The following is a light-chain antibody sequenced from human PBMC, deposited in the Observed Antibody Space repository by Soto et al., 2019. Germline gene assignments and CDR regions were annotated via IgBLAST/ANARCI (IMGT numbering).Light chain of an antibody. CDR3: QQYNNWPQT. J-gene: IGKJ1*01. CDR1: QTISSW. Sequence: MTQSPSTLSGSVGDIVTITCRASQTISSWLAWYQQKPGQAPRLLIYDVSTRATGIPARFSGSGSGTEFTLTISSLQSEDFAEYHCQQYNNWPQTFGQGTKVDIK. CDR2: DVS. V-gene: IGKV3D-15*01.